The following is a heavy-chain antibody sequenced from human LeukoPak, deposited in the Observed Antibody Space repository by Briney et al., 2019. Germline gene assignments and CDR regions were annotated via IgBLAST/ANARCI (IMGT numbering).Heavy chain of an antibody. CDR1: GYTFTTYA. Sequence: ASVKVSCKASGYTFTTYAMHWVRQAPGQGLEWMGWINAGNGNTKYSQKFQGRVTFTRDTSASTAYMELSSLRSEDTAVYYCARGGSTCLDCWGQGTLVTVSS. CDR2: INAGNGNT. D-gene: IGHD2/OR15-2a*01. J-gene: IGHJ4*02. V-gene: IGHV1-3*01. CDR3: ARGGSTCLDC.